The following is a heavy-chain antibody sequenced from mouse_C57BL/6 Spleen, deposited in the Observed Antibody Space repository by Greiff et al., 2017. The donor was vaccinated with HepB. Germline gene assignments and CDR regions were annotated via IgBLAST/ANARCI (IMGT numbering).Heavy chain of an antibody. CDR3: VRHKGDCYFSWFAY. D-gene: IGHD2-3*01. CDR1: GFSFNTYA. Sequence: DVQLVESGGGLVQPKGSLKLSCAASGFSFNTYAMNWVRQAAGKGLEWVARIRSKSNNYATYYADSVKDRFTISRDDSESMLYLQMNNLKTEDTAMYYCVRHKGDCYFSWFAYWGQGTLVTVSA. V-gene: IGHV10-1*01. CDR2: IRSKSNNYAT. J-gene: IGHJ3*01.